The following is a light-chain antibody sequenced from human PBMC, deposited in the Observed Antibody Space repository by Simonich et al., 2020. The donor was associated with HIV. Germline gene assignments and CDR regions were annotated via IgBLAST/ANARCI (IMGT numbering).Light chain of an antibody. Sequence: DIVMTQSPDSLAVSLGERATINCKSSRNILYNSNNKNYLAWYQQKPGQPPNLLIYWASTRESGVPDRFSASGSGTDFTLTISSLQAEDVAVYYCQQYYSTPLTFGGGTKVEIK. V-gene: IGKV4-1*01. CDR2: WAS. CDR1: RNILYNSNNKNY. CDR3: QQYYSTPLT. J-gene: IGKJ4*01.